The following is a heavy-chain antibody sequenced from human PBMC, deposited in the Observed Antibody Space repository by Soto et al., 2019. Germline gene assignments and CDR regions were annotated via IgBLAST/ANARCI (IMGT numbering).Heavy chain of an antibody. CDR2: INHSGST. D-gene: IGHD6-6*01. Sequence: QVQLQQWGAGLLKPSETLSLTCAVYGGSFSGYYWSWIRQPPGKGLGWIGEINHSGSTNYNPSLKSRVTISVDTSKNQFSLKLSSVTAADTAVYYCARGNRIAARSDYMDVWGKGTTVTVSS. CDR3: ARGNRIAARSDYMDV. V-gene: IGHV4-34*01. CDR1: GGSFSGYY. J-gene: IGHJ6*03.